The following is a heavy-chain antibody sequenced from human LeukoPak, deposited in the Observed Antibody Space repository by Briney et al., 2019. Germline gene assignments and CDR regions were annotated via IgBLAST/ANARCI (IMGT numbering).Heavy chain of an antibody. CDR3: ARALGSGTYGRYFDY. CDR2: IPYDGRNNK. V-gene: IGHV3-30-3*01. D-gene: IGHD3-10*01. Sequence: GGSLRLSCAASGFTFSSYEMNWVRQAPGKGLEWVAVIPYDGRNNKDYADSVKGRFTIYRDNSKNTVYLQMNSLKTEHTAVYFCARALGSGTYGRYFDYWGQGTLVTVSS. CDR1: GFTFSSYE. J-gene: IGHJ4*02.